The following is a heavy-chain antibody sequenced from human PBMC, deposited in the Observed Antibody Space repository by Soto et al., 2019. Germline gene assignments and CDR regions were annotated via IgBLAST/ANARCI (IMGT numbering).Heavy chain of an antibody. CDR1: GFTFSDYA. CDR2: ISGSGGDT. Sequence: EVQLLESGGGLVQPGGSLRLSCAASGFTFSDYAMNWVRKAPGKGLEWVSGISGSGGDTYYADSVNGRFTISRDNSKNTLYLQMSSLRAEDTAVYLCAKGGCSGVSCGWFDPWGQGTLVTVSS. J-gene: IGHJ5*02. CDR3: AKGGCSGVSCGWFDP. V-gene: IGHV3-23*01. D-gene: IGHD2-15*01.